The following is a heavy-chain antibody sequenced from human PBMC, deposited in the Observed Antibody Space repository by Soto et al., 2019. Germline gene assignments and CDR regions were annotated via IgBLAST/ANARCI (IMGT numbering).Heavy chain of an antibody. J-gene: IGHJ4*02. Sequence: QVQLQESGPGLVKPSQTLSLTCTVSGGSISSGGYYWSWIRQHPGKGLEWIGYIYYSGSTYYNPSLKGGVTISVDTSKNQFSLKLSSVTAADTAVYYCARAPGALLWFGPGYFDYWGQGTLVTVSS. CDR2: IYYSGST. D-gene: IGHD3-10*01. CDR3: ARAPGALLWFGPGYFDY. CDR1: GGSISSGGYY. V-gene: IGHV4-31*03.